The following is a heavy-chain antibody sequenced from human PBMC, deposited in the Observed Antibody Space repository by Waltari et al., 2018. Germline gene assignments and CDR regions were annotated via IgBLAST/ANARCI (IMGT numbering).Heavy chain of an antibody. J-gene: IGHJ4*02. D-gene: IGHD1-26*01. Sequence: EVQLLESGGGLVQPEGSLRLSWTSSVLLFSNHAMGWVRQAPGKGLEWVSAIIGSGGSTYYGDSVQGRFTISRDNSNNILYLQMSSLTVEDTAIYFCVRRDNCGYYWEGAFDYWGQGTLVTVSS. V-gene: IGHV3-23*02. CDR1: VLLFSNHA. CDR3: VRRDNCGYYWEGAFDY. CDR2: IIGSGGST.